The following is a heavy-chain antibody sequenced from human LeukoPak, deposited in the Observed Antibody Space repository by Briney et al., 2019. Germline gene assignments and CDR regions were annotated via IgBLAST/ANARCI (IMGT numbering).Heavy chain of an antibody. Sequence: GGSLRLSCEASGFTFRSYSMNWVRQAPGKGLEWVSYISSSSSIIYYADSVKGRFTISRDNAKNSLYLQMNSLRAEDTAVYYCARGGANWNPFTWGQGTLVTVSS. CDR3: ARGGANWNPFT. J-gene: IGHJ5*02. CDR1: GFTFRSYS. D-gene: IGHD1-20*01. CDR2: ISSSSSII. V-gene: IGHV3-48*04.